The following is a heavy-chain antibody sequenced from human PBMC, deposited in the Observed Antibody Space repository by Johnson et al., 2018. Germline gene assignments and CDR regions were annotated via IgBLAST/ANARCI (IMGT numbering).Heavy chain of an antibody. CDR1: GGSISSYY. Sequence: QVQLQESGPGLVKPSETLSLTCTVSGGSISSYYWSWIRQPPGKGLEWIGYIYYSGSTNYNPSLKSRVTISVDTSKNQFALKLSPVTAADTAVYYCARSRDGYNSLDIWGQGTMVTVSS. V-gene: IGHV4-59*01. J-gene: IGHJ3*02. D-gene: IGHD5-24*01. CDR2: IYYSGST. CDR3: ARSRDGYNSLDI.